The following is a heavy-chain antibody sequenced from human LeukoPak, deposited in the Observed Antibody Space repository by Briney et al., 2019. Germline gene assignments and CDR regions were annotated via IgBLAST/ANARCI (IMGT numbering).Heavy chain of an antibody. CDR2: ISAYNGNT. V-gene: IGHV1-18*01. CDR3: ARDYREYSYGYWYFDI. Sequence: ASVNVSCKASGYTFTRYGISWVRQAPGHGLEWMGWISAYNGNTNYAQKLQGRVTMTTDTSTSTPYMELTSLRSDDTAVYYCARDYREYSYGYWYFDIWGRSTLVTVSS. D-gene: IGHD5-18*01. J-gene: IGHJ2*01. CDR1: GYTFTRYG.